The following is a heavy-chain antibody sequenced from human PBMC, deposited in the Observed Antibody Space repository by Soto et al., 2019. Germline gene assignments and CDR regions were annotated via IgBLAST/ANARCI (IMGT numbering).Heavy chain of an antibody. CDR1: GGSISSSSYY. D-gene: IGHD6-13*01. CDR2: IYYSGST. V-gene: IGHV4-39*01. CDR3: ARRGSSSWYGY. Sequence: QLQLQESGPGLVKPSETLSLTCTVSGGSISSSSYYWGWIRQPPGKGLEWIGSIYYSGSTYYNPSLKRRVTISVDTSKNQFSLKLSSVPAADTAVYYCARRGSSSWYGYWGQGTRVTVSS. J-gene: IGHJ4*02.